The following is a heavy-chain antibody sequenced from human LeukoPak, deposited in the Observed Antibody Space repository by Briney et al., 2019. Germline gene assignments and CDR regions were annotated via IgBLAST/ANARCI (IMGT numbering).Heavy chain of an antibody. CDR2: INTDGSSP. J-gene: IGHJ4*02. CDR1: GFTFGSYW. D-gene: IGHD6-13*01. V-gene: IGHV3-74*01. Sequence: GGSLRLSCAASGFTFGSYWMHWVRQAPGKGLVWVSHINTDGSSPTYGDSAKGRFAVSRDNAKNTLFLQMNSLRVEDTAVYYCARGTAATAGIDYWGQGTLVTVSS. CDR3: ARGTAATAGIDY.